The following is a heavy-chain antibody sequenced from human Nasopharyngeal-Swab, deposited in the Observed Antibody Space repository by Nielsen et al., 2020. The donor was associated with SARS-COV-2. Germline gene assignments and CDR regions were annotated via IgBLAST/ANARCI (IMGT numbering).Heavy chain of an antibody. V-gene: IGHV4-31*03. CDR2: IYYSGCT. CDR3: AGSRYCSGGSCYFSFDY. Sequence: SETLSLTCTVSGGSISSGGYYWSWIRQHPGKGLEWIGYIYYSGCTYYNPSLKSRVTISVDTSQNQFSLKLSSVTAADTAVYYCAGSRYCSGGSCYFSFDYWGQGTLVTVSS. CDR1: GGSISSGGYY. J-gene: IGHJ4*02. D-gene: IGHD2-15*01.